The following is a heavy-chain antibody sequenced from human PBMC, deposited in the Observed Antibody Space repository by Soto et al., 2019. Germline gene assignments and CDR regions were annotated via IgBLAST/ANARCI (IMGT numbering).Heavy chain of an antibody. CDR1: GFTFSSYW. V-gene: IGHV3-74*01. J-gene: IGHJ6*03. D-gene: IGHD3-3*01. Sequence: GGSLRLSCAASGFTFSSYWMHWVRQAPGKGLVWVSRINSDGSSTSYADSVKGRFTISRDNAKNTLYLQMNSLRAEDTAVYYCARDSYYDFWSGYQPHYYYYMDVWGKGTTVTVSS. CDR3: ARDSYYDFWSGYQPHYYYYMDV. CDR2: INSDGSST.